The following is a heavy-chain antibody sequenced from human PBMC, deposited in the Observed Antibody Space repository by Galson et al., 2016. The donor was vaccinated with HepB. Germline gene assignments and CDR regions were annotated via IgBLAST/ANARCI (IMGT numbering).Heavy chain of an antibody. Sequence: PPGKGLEWIGSITSSGNTYFNPSLKSRVTILLDTSKNQFSLKLSSVTAADTAVYYCARDGVTGIANWFDPWGQGTLVTVSS. J-gene: IGHJ5*02. CDR2: ITSSGNT. V-gene: IGHV4-39*07. CDR3: ARDGVTGIANWFDP. D-gene: IGHD1-20*01.